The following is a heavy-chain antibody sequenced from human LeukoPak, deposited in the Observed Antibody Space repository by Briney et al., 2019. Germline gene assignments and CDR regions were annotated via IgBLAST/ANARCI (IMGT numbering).Heavy chain of an antibody. V-gene: IGHV3-21*01. CDR2: ISSSSTYM. Sequence: GGSLRLSCAASGFTFSSYSMNWVRQAPGKGLEWVSLISSSSTYMYYADSLKGRFTTSRDNAKNSLYLQMNSLRAEDTAVYYCARGGGAPDYWGQGALVTVSS. D-gene: IGHD3-16*01. CDR1: GFTFSSYS. CDR3: ARGGGAPDY. J-gene: IGHJ4*02.